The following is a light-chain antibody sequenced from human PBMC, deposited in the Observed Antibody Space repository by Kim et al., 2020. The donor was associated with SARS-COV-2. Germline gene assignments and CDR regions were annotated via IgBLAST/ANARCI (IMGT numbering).Light chain of an antibody. J-gene: IGLJ3*02. Sequence: SVSPGQTASITCSGDKLGDKYVCWYQQKPGQSPVLVIFQDTKRPSGIPERFSGSNSGNTATLTISGAQAMDEAAYYCQAWDSSTVVFGGGTQLTVL. CDR1: KLGDKY. V-gene: IGLV3-1*01. CDR2: QDT. CDR3: QAWDSSTVV.